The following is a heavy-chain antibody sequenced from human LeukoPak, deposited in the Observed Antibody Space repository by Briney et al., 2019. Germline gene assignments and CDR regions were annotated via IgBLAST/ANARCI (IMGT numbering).Heavy chain of an antibody. CDR1: GGSISGYY. V-gene: IGHV4-34*01. J-gene: IGHJ5*02. CDR2: INHSGST. Sequence: SETLSLTCTVSGGSISGYYWSWIRQPPGKGLEWIGEINHSGSTNYNPSLKSRVTISVDTSKNQFSPKLSSVTAADTAVYYCAVHDYSNYTSKYNWFDPWGQGTLVTVSS. CDR3: AVHDYSNYTSKYNWFDP. D-gene: IGHD4-11*01.